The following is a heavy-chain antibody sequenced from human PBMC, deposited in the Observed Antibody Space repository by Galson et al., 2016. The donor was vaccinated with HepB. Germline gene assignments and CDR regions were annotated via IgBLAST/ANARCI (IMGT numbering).Heavy chain of an antibody. J-gene: IGHJ4*02. CDR2: INDRGTT. D-gene: IGHD3-3*01. CDR3: ARGLRRIPIFGVADSKFLDY. V-gene: IGHV4-34*01. CDR1: GGPFGGYN. Sequence: ETLSLTCAVYGGPFGGYNWTWIRQSPGKGLEWIGDINDRGTTNYNPSLASRVTILGDTSKSQLSLKLSSVTAADTAVYYCARGLRRIPIFGVADSKFLDYWGQGTLVTVSS.